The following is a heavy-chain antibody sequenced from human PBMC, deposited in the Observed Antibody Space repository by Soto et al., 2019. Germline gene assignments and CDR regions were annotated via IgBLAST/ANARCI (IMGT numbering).Heavy chain of an antibody. D-gene: IGHD6-19*01. Sequence: QVQLVQSGAEVKKPESSVKVSCKASGGTFSSYTISWVRQAPGQGLEWMGRIIPILGITNYAQKFQGRVTITPDKSTSTAYMEPSSPRSEDTAVYYCAIAVAGTHGMDVWGQGTTVSVSS. J-gene: IGHJ6*02. CDR1: GGTFSSYT. V-gene: IGHV1-69*02. CDR2: IIPILGIT. CDR3: AIAVAGTHGMDV.